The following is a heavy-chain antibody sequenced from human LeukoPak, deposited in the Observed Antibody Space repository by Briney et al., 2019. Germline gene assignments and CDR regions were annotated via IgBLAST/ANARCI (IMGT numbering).Heavy chain of an antibody. D-gene: IGHD3-10*02. V-gene: IGHV3-30*04. CDR3: ARGTMFPYYFDY. J-gene: IGHJ4*02. CDR1: GFTFSSYA. Sequence: GGSLRLSCAASGFTFSSYAMHWVRQAPGKGLEWVAVISYDGSNKYYADSVKGRFTISRDNAKNSLYLQMNSLRAEDTAVYYCARGTMFPYYFDYWGQGSLVTVSS. CDR2: ISYDGSNK.